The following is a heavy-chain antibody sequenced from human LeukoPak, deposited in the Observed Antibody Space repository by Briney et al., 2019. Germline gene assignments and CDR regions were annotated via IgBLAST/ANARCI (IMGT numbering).Heavy chain of an antibody. CDR2: IYYSGST. J-gene: IGHJ4*02. CDR3: ARAPNYDFWSGYLDY. CDR1: GGSISSYY. V-gene: IGHV4-59*12. Sequence: SETLSLTCTVSGGSISSYYWSWIRQPPGKGLEWIGYIYYSGSTNYNPSLKSRVTISVDTSKNQFSLKLSSVTAADTAVYYCARAPNYDFWSGYLDYWGQGTLVTVSS. D-gene: IGHD3-3*01.